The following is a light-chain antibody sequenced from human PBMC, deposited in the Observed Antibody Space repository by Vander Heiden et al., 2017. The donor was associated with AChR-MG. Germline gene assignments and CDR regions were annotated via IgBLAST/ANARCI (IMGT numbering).Light chain of an antibody. CDR1: QSLVHSVGNTY. CDR2: KVS. CDR3: MQGTHWYT. Sequence: DVVLTQAPRPLPVTLLGEPASIPCRSSQSLVHSVGNTYLSWFQQRPGQSPRRLIYKVSNRDSGLPDSFSGSGSGTAFTLKISRVEAEDVGFYYWMQGTHWYTFGQGTKLEIK. V-gene: IGKV2-30*02. J-gene: IGKJ2*01.